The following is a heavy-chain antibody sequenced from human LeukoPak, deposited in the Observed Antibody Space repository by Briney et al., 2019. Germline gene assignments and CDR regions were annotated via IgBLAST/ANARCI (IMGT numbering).Heavy chain of an antibody. J-gene: IGHJ4*02. CDR1: GYTFTNHG. Sequence: ASVKVSCKASGYTFTNHGISWVRQAPGQGLEWMGWISADHGNTNYAQKFQGRVTMTTDSSTTTAYMELRSLRSDDTAVYYCARDSRYCTTIACSYLDYWGQGTLLTVSS. D-gene: IGHD2-8*01. V-gene: IGHV1-18*01. CDR3: ARDSRYCTTIACSYLDY. CDR2: ISADHGNT.